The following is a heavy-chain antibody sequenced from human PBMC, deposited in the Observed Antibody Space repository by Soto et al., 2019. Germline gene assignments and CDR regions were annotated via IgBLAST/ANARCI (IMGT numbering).Heavy chain of an antibody. CDR2: IYYSGST. D-gene: IGHD1-7*01. CDR1: GGSISSGGYY. CDR3: ARDPRITGTSMGFDC. Sequence: TLSLTCTVSGGSISSGGYYWSWIRQHPGKGLEWIGYIYYSGSTYYNPSLKSRVTISVDTSKNQFSLKLSSVTAADTAVYYCARDPRITGTSMGFDCWGQGTLVTVSS. V-gene: IGHV4-31*02. J-gene: IGHJ4*02.